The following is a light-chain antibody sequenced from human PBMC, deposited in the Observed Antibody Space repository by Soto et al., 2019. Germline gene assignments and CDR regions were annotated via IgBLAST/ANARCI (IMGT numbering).Light chain of an antibody. CDR3: QQYNNLPQYT. CDR2: GAS. J-gene: IGKJ2*01. V-gene: IGKV3-15*01. Sequence: EIVMTQSPATLSVSPGERATLSCRASQSVSSNLAWYQQKPGQAPRLLIYGASTRATGIPARFSGSGSGTEFTLTISSLQSEDFAVYYCQQYNNLPQYTFCQGTKLEIK. CDR1: QSVSSN.